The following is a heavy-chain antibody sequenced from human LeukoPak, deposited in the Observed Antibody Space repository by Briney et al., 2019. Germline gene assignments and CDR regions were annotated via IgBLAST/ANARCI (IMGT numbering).Heavy chain of an antibody. Sequence: PGGSLRLSCAASGFIFRDREMNWVRQAPGKGLEWVAHITSSPTTIYYADSVRGRFTISRDDAKNSLYLQMNSLRAEDTAVYYCAILDAGIDIDYWGQGTPVTVSS. D-gene: IGHD3-3*01. J-gene: IGHJ4*02. CDR3: AILDAGIDIDY. CDR2: ITSSPTTI. V-gene: IGHV3-48*03. CDR1: GFIFRDRE.